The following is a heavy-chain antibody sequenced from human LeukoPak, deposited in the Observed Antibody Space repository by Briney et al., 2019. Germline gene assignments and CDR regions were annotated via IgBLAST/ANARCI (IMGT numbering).Heavy chain of an antibody. J-gene: IGHJ3*02. D-gene: IGHD4-17*01. CDR1: GGSFSGYY. Sequence: PSETLSLTCAVYGGSFSGYYWSWLRQPPGKGLEWIGEINHSGSTNYNPSLKSRVTISVDTSKNQFSLKLSSATAADTAVYYCARVTVTGPSDAFDIWGQGTMVTVSS. CDR3: ARVTVTGPSDAFDI. CDR2: INHSGST. V-gene: IGHV4-34*01.